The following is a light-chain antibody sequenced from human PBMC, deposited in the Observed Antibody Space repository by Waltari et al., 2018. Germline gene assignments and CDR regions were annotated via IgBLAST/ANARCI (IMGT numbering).Light chain of an antibody. CDR1: QSVISN. Sequence: ETVMTQSPATLSVSPGERATLSCRASQSVISNLAWYHQKPAQAPRLLIYDASTRATGIPVRFSGSGSWKEFTLTISSLQSDDFGVYYCQKYDKWYPRTFGQGTKVEFK. J-gene: IGKJ1*01. V-gene: IGKV3-15*01. CDR2: DAS. CDR3: QKYDKWYPRT.